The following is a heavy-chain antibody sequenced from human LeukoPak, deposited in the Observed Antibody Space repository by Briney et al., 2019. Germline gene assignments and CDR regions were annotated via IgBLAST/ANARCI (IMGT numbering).Heavy chain of an antibody. CDR3: ARDDTGVIRGIRFHY. CDR1: GASISSGYW. V-gene: IGHV4-4*02. CDR2: IYHSGST. Sequence: PSETLSLTCAVSGASISSGYWWSWVRQPPRKGLEWIGEIYHSGSTNHNPSLKSRVTISVDKSKSQFSLNLSHVTAADTAVYYCARDDTGVIRGIRFHYWGQGTLVTVSS. D-gene: IGHD3-10*01. J-gene: IGHJ4*02.